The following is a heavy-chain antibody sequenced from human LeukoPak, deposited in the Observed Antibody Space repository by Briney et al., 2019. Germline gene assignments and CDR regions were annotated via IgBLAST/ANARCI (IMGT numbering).Heavy chain of an antibody. D-gene: IGHD3-10*01. Sequence: PGGSLRLSCAASGFTFSSYSMNWVRQAPGKGLEWVSSISSSSSYIYYADSVKGRFTISRDNAKNSLYLQMNSLRVEDTAVYYCAREVEVPAATKYYYGSGSPFDYWGQGTLVTVSS. V-gene: IGHV3-21*01. CDR3: AREVEVPAATKYYYGSGSPFDY. J-gene: IGHJ4*02. CDR1: GFTFSSYS. CDR2: ISSSSSYI.